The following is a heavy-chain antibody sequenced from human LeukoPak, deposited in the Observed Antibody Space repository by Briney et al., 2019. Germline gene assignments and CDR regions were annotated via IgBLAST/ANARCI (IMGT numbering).Heavy chain of an antibody. CDR3: ARLRDFGRLFVYFSMDV. CDR1: GVSTGSQNFY. Sequence: AETLSLTCSVSGVSTGSQNFYWAWIGQPPGKGLEWIGNIYHTGSAYYSAALKSRVPISIATSRDRFSLSLTSLTAADAAVYNCARLRDFGRLFVYFSMDVWGKGATVTVSS. D-gene: IGHD3-10*01. J-gene: IGHJ6*03. V-gene: IGHV4-39*01. CDR2: IYHTGSA.